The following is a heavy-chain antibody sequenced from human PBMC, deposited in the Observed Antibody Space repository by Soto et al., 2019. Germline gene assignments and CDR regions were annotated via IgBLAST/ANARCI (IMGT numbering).Heavy chain of an antibody. CDR2: IIPIFGTA. Sequence: ASVKVSCKASGGTFSSYAISWVRQAPGQGLEWMGGIIPIFGTANYAQKFQGRVTITADKSTSTAYMELSSLRSEDTAVYYCARLPLTIFEVVSWYFDYWGQGTLVTV. J-gene: IGHJ4*02. CDR1: GGTFSSYA. D-gene: IGHD3-3*01. V-gene: IGHV1-69*06. CDR3: ARLPLTIFEVVSWYFDY.